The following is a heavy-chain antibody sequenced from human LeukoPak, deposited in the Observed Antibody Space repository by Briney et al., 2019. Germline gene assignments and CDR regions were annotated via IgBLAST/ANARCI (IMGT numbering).Heavy chain of an antibody. V-gene: IGHV1-3*01. J-gene: IGHJ4*02. CDR3: AREYGYDSGWSYPHLFDY. CDR1: GYIFTSYA. D-gene: IGHD6-19*01. Sequence: ASVKVSCKASGYIFTSYAMHWVRQVPGQRLEWMGWINAGTGNTKYSQKMQGRVTITRDTSASTAYMELSSLRSEDTAVYYCAREYGYDSGWSYPHLFDYWGQGTLVTVSS. CDR2: INAGTGNT.